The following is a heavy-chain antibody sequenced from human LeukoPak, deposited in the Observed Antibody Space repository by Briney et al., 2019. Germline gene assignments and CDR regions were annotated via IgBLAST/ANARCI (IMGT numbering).Heavy chain of an antibody. Sequence: PSETLSLTCTVSGGSISSSSYYWGWIRQPPGKGLEWIGSIYYSGSTYYNPSLKSRVTISVDTSKNQFSLKLSSVTAADTAVYYCASARFLEWLIGGGFDYWGQGTLVTVSS. D-gene: IGHD3-3*01. V-gene: IGHV4-39*07. J-gene: IGHJ4*02. CDR2: IYYSGST. CDR1: GGSISSSSYY. CDR3: ASARFLEWLIGGGFDY.